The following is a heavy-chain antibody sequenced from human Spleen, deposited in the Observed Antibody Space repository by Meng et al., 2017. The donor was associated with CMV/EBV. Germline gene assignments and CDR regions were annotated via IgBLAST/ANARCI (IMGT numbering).Heavy chain of an antibody. V-gene: IGHV3-74*01. Sequence: SGCTFSTYWMHWVRQAPGKGLVWVSRINSDGSSTSYADSVKGRFTISRDSAKNTLHLQMNSLRAEDTAVYYCARVGGYCSGGTCFGAWGQGTLVTVSS. CDR2: INSDGSST. CDR1: GCTFSTYW. CDR3: ARVGGYCSGGTCFGA. D-gene: IGHD2-15*01. J-gene: IGHJ5*02.